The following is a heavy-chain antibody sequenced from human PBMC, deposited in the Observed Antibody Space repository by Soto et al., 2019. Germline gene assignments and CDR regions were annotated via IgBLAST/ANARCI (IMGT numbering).Heavy chain of an antibody. CDR3: ARSNTRYSSPDY. CDR1: GSSLNDFQ. Sequence: QVQLQESGPGLVKPSETLSLTCTVSGSSLNDFQWIWIRQPPGKGLEWIGSIYFGQPTHSDNPSLKSPVTIAPDTSKSQVSLKLASVTAADPALYFCARSNTRYSSPDYWGQGSLVTVSS. CDR2: IYFGQPTH. V-gene: IGHV4-59*08. D-gene: IGHD6-13*01. J-gene: IGHJ4*02.